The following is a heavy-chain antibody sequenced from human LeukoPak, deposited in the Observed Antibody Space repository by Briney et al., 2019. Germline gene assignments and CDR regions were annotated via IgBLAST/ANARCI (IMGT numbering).Heavy chain of an antibody. Sequence: GRSLRLSFAASGFTFSSYAMHWVRQAPGKGLEWVAVISYDGSNKYYADSVKGRFTISRDNSKNTLYLQMNSLRAEDTAVYYCARDPLLWLDSQASDAFDIWGQGTMVTVSS. CDR3: ARDPLLWLDSQASDAFDI. J-gene: IGHJ3*02. CDR1: GFTFSSYA. V-gene: IGHV3-30-3*01. D-gene: IGHD3-10*01. CDR2: ISYDGSNK.